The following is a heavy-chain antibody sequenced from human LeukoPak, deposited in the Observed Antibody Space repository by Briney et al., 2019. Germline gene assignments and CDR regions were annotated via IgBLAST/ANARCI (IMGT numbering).Heavy chain of an antibody. CDR1: GFMFNSYA. CDR3: ARSGGCSSTSCYSRLDAFDI. Sequence: PGGSLRLSCAASGFMFNSYAMSWVRQAPGKGLEWVSVIYSGGSTYYADSVKGRFTLSRDNSKNTLYLQMNSLRAEDTAVCYCARSGGCSSTSCYSRLDAFDIWGQGTMVTVSS. J-gene: IGHJ3*02. CDR2: IYSGGST. D-gene: IGHD2-2*02. V-gene: IGHV3-53*01.